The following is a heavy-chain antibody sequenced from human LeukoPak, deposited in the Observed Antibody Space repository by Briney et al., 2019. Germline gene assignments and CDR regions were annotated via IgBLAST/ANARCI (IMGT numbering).Heavy chain of an antibody. V-gene: IGHV3-30*02. CDR3: AKEGAWGNWYFDL. J-gene: IGHJ2*01. CDR2: VGGNAHTK. Sequence: GGSLRLSCVASGFTFSSHGMHWVRQAPGKGLEWVAVVGGNAHTKFYADSVKGRFTISRDNSKNTLYLEVNSLRDEDTAVYYCAKEGAWGNWYFDLWGRGALVTVSS. CDR1: GFTFSSHG. D-gene: IGHD3-16*01.